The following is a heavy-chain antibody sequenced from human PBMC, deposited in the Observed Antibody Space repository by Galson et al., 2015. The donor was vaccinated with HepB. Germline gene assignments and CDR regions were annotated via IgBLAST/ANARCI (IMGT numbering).Heavy chain of an antibody. CDR1: GFAFRTYA. V-gene: IGHV3-23*01. Sequence: SLRLSCAASGFAFRTYAMTWVRQAPGKGPEWVSAISSSGADTYYADSVKGRFTISRDNSRNTLSLQMHSLRAEDTAVYFCAKPQSGWPALVDYWGQGTLVTVSS. CDR2: ISSSGADT. CDR3: AKPQSGWPALVDY. D-gene: IGHD6-19*01. J-gene: IGHJ4*02.